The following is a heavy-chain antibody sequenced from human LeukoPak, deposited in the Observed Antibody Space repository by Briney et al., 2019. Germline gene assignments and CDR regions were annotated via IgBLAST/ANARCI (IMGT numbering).Heavy chain of an antibody. V-gene: IGHV3-21*01. J-gene: IGHJ4*02. CDR3: ATETIGRHYDY. CDR1: GFSFSSYG. Sequence: GGSLRLSCAASGFSFSSYGINWVRQAPGKGLEWLSSIGSTGTDRYYADSVKGRFTISRDNAKNSLYLQMDSLRAEDTAVYYCATETIGRHYDYWGQGTLLTVSS. D-gene: IGHD1-14*01. CDR2: IGSTGTDR.